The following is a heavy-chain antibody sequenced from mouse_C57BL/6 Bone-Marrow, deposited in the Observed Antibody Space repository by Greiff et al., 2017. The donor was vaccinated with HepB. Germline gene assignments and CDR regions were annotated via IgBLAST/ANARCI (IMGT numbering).Heavy chain of an antibody. CDR1: GFTFSDYY. CDR2: ISNGGGST. CDR3: ARQETGGFAY. Sequence: EVKLVESGGGLVQPGGSLKLSCAASGFTFSDYYMYWVRQTPEKRLEWVAYISNGGGSTYYPDTVKGRFTISRDNAKNTLYLQMSRLKSEDTAMYYCARQETGGFAYWGQGTLVTVSA. D-gene: IGHD4-1*01. J-gene: IGHJ3*01. V-gene: IGHV5-12*01.